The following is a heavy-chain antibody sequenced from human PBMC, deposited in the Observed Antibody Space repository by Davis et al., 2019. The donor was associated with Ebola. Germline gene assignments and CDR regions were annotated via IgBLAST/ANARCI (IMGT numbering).Heavy chain of an antibody. CDR1: GFTFSSYA. Sequence: PGGSLRLSCAASGFTFSSYAMSWVRQAPGKGLEWVSLISGSGGNTNYAESVKGRFSISRDNSKNTVYLEMNSLRAEDTAVYYCAKAPLSIGQIFFEYWGQGTLVSVST. V-gene: IGHV3-23*01. CDR2: ISGSGGNT. D-gene: IGHD2/OR15-2a*01. J-gene: IGHJ4*02. CDR3: AKAPLSIGQIFFEY.